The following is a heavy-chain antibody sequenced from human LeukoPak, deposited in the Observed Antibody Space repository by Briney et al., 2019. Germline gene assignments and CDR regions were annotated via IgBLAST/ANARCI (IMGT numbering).Heavy chain of an antibody. V-gene: IGHV4-4*08. J-gene: IGHJ4*02. CDR3: ARGSSWRVFDY. D-gene: IGHD6-13*01. CDR2: VYTSGST. CDR1: SGSISTSY. Sequence: SETLSLTCTVSSGSISTSYWTWIRQPPGKGLEWIASVYTSGSTNYNPSLKSRVTISVDTSKNQFSLKLSSVTAADTAVYYCARGSSWRVFDYWGQGTLVTVSS.